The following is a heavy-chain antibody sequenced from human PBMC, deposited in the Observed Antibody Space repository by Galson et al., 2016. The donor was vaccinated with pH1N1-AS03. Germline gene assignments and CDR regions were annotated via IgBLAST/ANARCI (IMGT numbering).Heavy chain of an antibody. CDR2: ISASGVTT. CDR3: ASDHNWNGY. CDR1: GFTFSSHA. D-gene: IGHD1-20*01. J-gene: IGHJ4*02. V-gene: IGHV3-23*01. Sequence: SLRLSCAASGFTFSSHAMTWVRQAPGKGLEWVSTISASGVTTDYADSVKGRFTITRDNATDTEYLQMKSLRPEDRAVYDCASDHNWNGYWGQGTLVTVSS.